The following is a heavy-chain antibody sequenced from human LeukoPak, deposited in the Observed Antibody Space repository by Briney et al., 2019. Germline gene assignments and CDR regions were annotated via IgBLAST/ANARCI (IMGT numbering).Heavy chain of an antibody. D-gene: IGHD6-19*01. J-gene: IGHJ4*02. Sequence: GGSLRLSCAASGFTFSIYAMSWVRQAPGKGLEWVSSIGGSGSGYSTYYADSVKGRFTISRDTSKNTLYLQMNSLRAEDTAVYYCAKEQWLGKMNYFDYWGQGTLSPSP. CDR1: GFTFSIYA. CDR2: IGGSGSGYST. CDR3: AKEQWLGKMNYFDY. V-gene: IGHV3-23*01.